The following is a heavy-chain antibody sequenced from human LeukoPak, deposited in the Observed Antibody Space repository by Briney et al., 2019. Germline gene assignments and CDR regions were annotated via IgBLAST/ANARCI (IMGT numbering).Heavy chain of an antibody. Sequence: PSQTLSLTCTVSGGPISSGSYYWSWIRQPAGKGLEWIGRIYTSGSTNYNPSLKSRVTISVDTSKNQFSLKLRSVTAADTAVYYCARAESGGGYGMDVWGRGTTVTVSS. D-gene: IGHD3-10*01. J-gene: IGHJ6*02. CDR1: GGPISSGSYY. V-gene: IGHV4-61*02. CDR3: ARAESGGGYGMDV. CDR2: IYTSGST.